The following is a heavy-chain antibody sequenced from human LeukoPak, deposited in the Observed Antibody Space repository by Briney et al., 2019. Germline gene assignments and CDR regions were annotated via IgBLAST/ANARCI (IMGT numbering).Heavy chain of an antibody. CDR1: GFTLSSYA. Sequence: GGSLRLSCAASGFTLSSYAMSWVRQAPGKGLEWVSAISGSGGSTYYADSVKGRFTISRDNSKNTLYLQMNSLRAEDTAVYYCAKSYYGSGSYYKNRGAPFDYWGQGTLVTVSS. J-gene: IGHJ4*02. CDR2: ISGSGGST. CDR3: AKSYYGSGSYYKNRGAPFDY. V-gene: IGHV3-23*01. D-gene: IGHD3-10*01.